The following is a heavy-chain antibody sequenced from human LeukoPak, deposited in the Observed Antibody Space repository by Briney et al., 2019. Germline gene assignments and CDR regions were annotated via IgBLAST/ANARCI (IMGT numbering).Heavy chain of an antibody. J-gene: IGHJ4*02. V-gene: IGHV3-74*01. D-gene: IGHD5-18*01. CDR2: TKSDGSTT. CDR3: ARVVDTHFDY. CDR1: GFTFSSYW. Sequence: GRSLRLSCAASGFTFSSYWMHWVRQAPGKGLVWVSRTKSDGSTTTYADSVKGRFTISRDNAKNTLYLQMNSLRAEDTAVYYCARVVDTHFDYWGQGTLVTVSS.